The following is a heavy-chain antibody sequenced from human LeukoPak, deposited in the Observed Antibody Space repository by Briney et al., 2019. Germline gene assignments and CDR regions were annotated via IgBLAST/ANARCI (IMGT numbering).Heavy chain of an antibody. V-gene: IGHV1-18*01. CDR2: ISAYNGNT. J-gene: IGHJ4*02. D-gene: IGHD1-1*01. Sequence: ASVKVSCKASGYTFTSSGISWVRQAPGQGLEWMGWISAYNGNTNYAQKLQGRVTMTTDTSTSTAYMELRSLRSDDTAVYYCARDRRYWNDQVFDYWGQGTLVTVSS. CDR3: ARDRRYWNDQVFDY. CDR1: GYTFTSSG.